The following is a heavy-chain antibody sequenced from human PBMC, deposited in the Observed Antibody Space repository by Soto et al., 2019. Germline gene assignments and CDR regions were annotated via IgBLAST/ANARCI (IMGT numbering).Heavy chain of an antibody. CDR3: ARDRLSSSTIYYYYYYMDV. J-gene: IGHJ6*03. CDR2: IYHSGST. D-gene: IGHD2-2*01. CDR1: SGSISSSNW. V-gene: IGHV4-4*02. Sequence: SETLSLTCAVSSGSISSSNWWSWVRQPPGKGLEWIGEIYHSGSTNYNPSLKSRVTISVDKSKNQFSLKLSSVTAADTAVYYCARDRLSSSTIYYYYYYMDVWGKGTTVTVSS.